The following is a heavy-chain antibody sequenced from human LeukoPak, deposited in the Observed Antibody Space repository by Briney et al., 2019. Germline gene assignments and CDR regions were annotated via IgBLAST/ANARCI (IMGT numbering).Heavy chain of an antibody. J-gene: IGHJ4*02. CDR3: ARVIAAAEDFDY. Sequence: GGSLRLSCAASGFTSSSYWMHWVRQAPGKGLVWVSRINSDGSSTSYADSVKGRFTISRDNAKNTLYLQMNSLRAEDTAVYYCARVIAAAEDFDYWGQGTLVTVSS. V-gene: IGHV3-74*01. CDR1: GFTSSSYW. CDR2: INSDGSST. D-gene: IGHD6-13*01.